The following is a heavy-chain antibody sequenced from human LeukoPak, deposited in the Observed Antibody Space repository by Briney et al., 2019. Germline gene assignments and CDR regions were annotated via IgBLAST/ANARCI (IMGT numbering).Heavy chain of an antibody. CDR1: GLTFSGYS. V-gene: IGHV3-21*01. Sequence: GRSLRLSCTASGLTFSGYSRNWIRQAPGRGLEWVSSFGTRSTSIYHAGSVKGRFAISRDNAKNSLYLQMNSLRAEDTAVYYCAREVSEGFDFWGQGTLVTVSS. D-gene: IGHD3-22*01. CDR2: FGTRSTSI. J-gene: IGHJ4*02. CDR3: AREVSEGFDF.